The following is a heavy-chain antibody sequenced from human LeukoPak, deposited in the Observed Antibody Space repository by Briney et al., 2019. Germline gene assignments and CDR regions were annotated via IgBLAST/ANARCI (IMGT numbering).Heavy chain of an antibody. CDR1: GYTFTSFA. CDR3: ARSAILDYYYGSGRFFDY. J-gene: IGHJ4*02. D-gene: IGHD3-10*01. V-gene: IGHV1-3*04. CDR2: MNIGNGNT. Sequence: ASVKASCKASGYTFTSFAVHWVRQAPGQRPEWMGWMNIGNGNTKYSQNIQDRITFIRDTSANTVYMELSSLTSEDTAVYYCARSAILDYYYGSGRFFDYWGQGSLVTVSS.